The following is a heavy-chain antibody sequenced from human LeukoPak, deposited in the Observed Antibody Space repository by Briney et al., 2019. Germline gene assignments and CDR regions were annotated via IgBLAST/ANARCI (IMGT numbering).Heavy chain of an antibody. J-gene: IGHJ2*01. Sequence: SETLSLTCTVSGGSISSSSYYWGWIRQPPGKGLEWIGSIYYSGSTYYNPSLKSRVTISVDTSKNQFSLKLSSVTAADTAVYYCARRTGSGNYDWYFELWGRGTLVTVSS. D-gene: IGHD4-11*01. CDR3: ARRTGSGNYDWYFEL. CDR1: GGSISSSSYY. V-gene: IGHV4-39*01. CDR2: IYYSGST.